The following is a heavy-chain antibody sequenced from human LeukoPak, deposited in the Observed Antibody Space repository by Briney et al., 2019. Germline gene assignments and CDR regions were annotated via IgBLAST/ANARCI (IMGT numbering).Heavy chain of an antibody. J-gene: IGHJ4*02. CDR3: ARDTGDYVVDY. CDR1: GGSISSYY. CDR2: IYYSGST. V-gene: IGHV4-59*01. Sequence: SETLSLTCTVSGGSISSYYWSWIRQPPGKGLEWIGYIYYSGSTKYNPSLESRVTISVDTSKNQFSLKLSSVTAADTAVYYCARDTGDYVVDYWGQGTLVTVSS. D-gene: IGHD4-17*01.